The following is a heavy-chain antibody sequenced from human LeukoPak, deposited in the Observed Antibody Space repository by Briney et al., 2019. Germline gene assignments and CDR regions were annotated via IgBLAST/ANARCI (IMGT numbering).Heavy chain of an antibody. CDR2: TYYSGST. CDR1: GGSISSYY. D-gene: IGHD5-24*01. V-gene: IGHV4-59*01. J-gene: IGHJ4*02. Sequence: SEILSLTCTVSGGSISSYYWSWIRQPPGKGLEWIGYTYYSGSTNYNPSLKSRVTISVDTSENQFSLKLSSVTAADTAVYYCARGRDGYNFNYWGQGTLVTVSS. CDR3: ARGRDGYNFNY.